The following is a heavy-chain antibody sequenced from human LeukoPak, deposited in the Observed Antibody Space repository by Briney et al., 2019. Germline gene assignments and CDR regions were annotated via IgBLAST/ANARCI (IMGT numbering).Heavy chain of an antibody. CDR3: AKESVARSGAFDI. D-gene: IGHD5/OR15-5a*01. CDR1: GFTFSSYG. V-gene: IGHV3-30*02. J-gene: IGHJ3*02. Sequence: PGGSLRLSCAASGFTFSSYGMHWVRQAPGKGLEWVAVIWYDGSNKYYADSVKGRFTISRDNSKNTLYLQMNSLRAEDTAVYYCAKESVARSGAFDIWGQGTMVTVSP. CDR2: IWYDGSNK.